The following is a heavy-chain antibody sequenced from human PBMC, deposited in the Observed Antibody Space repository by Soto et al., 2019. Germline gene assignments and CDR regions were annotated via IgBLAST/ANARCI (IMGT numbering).Heavy chain of an antibody. D-gene: IGHD3-22*01. CDR1: GYSFTSYW. V-gene: IGHV5-51*01. CDR3: ARQRYYYDSSGYHYYFDY. Sequence: GESLKISCXGSGYSFTSYWIGWVRQMPGKGLEWMGIIYPGDSDTRYSPSFQGQVTISADKSISTAYLQWSSLKASDTAMYYCARQRYYYDSSGYHYYFDYWGQGTLVTSPQ. CDR2: IYPGDSDT. J-gene: IGHJ4*02.